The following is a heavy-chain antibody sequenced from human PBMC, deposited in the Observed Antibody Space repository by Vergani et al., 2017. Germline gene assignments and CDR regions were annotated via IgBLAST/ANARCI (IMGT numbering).Heavy chain of an antibody. CDR2: STPIFGTA. Sequence: QVQLEQSGAEVKRPGSSLNISCKASGETFHNIAIAWVRQAPGQGLEWMAGSTPIFGTANYAQKFQGRVTITADESTSTAYMELSSLRSEDTAVYYCASRDITIFGVVIIRGYYYYGMDVWGQGTTVTVSS. V-gene: IGHV1-69*01. D-gene: IGHD3-3*01. J-gene: IGHJ6*02. CDR3: ASRDITIFGVVIIRGYYYYGMDV. CDR1: GETFHNIA.